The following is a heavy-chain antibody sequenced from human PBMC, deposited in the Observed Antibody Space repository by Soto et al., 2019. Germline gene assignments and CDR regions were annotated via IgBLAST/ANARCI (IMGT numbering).Heavy chain of an antibody. J-gene: IGHJ4*02. D-gene: IGHD5-12*01. CDR2: IFSSGST. CDR1: VAAINAFY. V-gene: IGHV4-4*07. Sequence: STTLSLTCTVSVAAINAFYWSWFRQPAGKGLEWIGRIFSSGSTSFNPSLESRVAMSVDTSKNHFSLNLSSVTAADMAVYYCAREGSYSAYNFAHGIQLWSFDFWGQGALVTVSS. CDR3: AREGSYSAYNFAHGIQLWSFDF.